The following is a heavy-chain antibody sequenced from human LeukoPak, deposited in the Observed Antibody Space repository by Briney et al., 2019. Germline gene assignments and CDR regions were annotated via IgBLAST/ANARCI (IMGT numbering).Heavy chain of an antibody. CDR1: GDSISNYY. D-gene: IGHD3-10*01. V-gene: IGHV4-59*01. Sequence: SETLSLTRSVSGDSISNYYWTWIRQPPGKGLEWIGYIYYTGQTSYNPSLKSRVTISVDTSKGHFSLRLTSVTAADTAMYYCARGGGDYNGSGDWFDPWGQGTLVTVSS. CDR3: ARGGGDYNGSGDWFDP. CDR2: IYYTGQT. J-gene: IGHJ5*02.